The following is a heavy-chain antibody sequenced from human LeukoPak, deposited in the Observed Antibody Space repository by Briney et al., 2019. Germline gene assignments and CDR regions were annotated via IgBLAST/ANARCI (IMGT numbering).Heavy chain of an antibody. CDR2: IISDFNIT. J-gene: IGHJ6*04. V-gene: IGHV1-69*13. Sequence: GASVKVSCKASGGTFSSYAISWVRQAPGQGLEWMGGIISDFNITHYPQKFQGRVTITADDSTSTAYMELSSLRFEDTAVYYCSKDLYGMDLWGKGTTVTVSS. CDR1: GGTFSSYA. CDR3: SKDLYGMDL.